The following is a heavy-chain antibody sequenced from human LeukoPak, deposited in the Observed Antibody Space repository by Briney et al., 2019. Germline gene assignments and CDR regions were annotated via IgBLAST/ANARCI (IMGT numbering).Heavy chain of an antibody. CDR2: IYYSGST. CDR3: ARDRDSSGLRDFDL. CDR1: GGSISIYY. Sequence: PSETLSLTCTVSGGSISIYYWSWIRQPPGKGLEWIGYIYYSGSTNYNPSLKSRVTISVDTSKNQFSLKLSSVTAADTAVYYCARDRDSSGLRDFDLWGRGTLVTVSA. V-gene: IGHV4-59*01. J-gene: IGHJ2*01. D-gene: IGHD3-22*01.